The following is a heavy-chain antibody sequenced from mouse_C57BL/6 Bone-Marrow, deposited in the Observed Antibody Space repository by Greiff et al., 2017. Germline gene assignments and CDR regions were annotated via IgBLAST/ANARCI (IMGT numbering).Heavy chain of an antibody. CDR1: GYTFTSYW. CDR2: INPSSGYT. J-gene: IGHJ4*01. Sequence: QVQLQQSGAELAKPGASVKLSCKASGYTFTSYWMHWVKQRPGQGLEWIGYINPSSGYTKYNQKFKDKATLTADKSSSTAYMQLRSLTYEDSAVYYCALYYSNPYAMDYWGQGTSVTVSS. D-gene: IGHD2-5*01. V-gene: IGHV1-7*01. CDR3: ALYYSNPYAMDY.